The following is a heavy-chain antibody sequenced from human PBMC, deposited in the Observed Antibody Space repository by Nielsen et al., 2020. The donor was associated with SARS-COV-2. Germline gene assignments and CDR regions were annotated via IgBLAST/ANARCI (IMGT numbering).Heavy chain of an antibody. V-gene: IGHV3-33*01. CDR1: GFTFSSYG. CDR2: IWYDGSNK. D-gene: IGHD4-17*01. CDR3: ARDYGEYYFDY. J-gene: IGHJ4*02. Sequence: GESLKISCAASGFTFSSYGMHWVRQAPGKGLEWVAVIWYDGSNKYYADSVKGRFTISRDNSKNTLYLQMNSLRAEDTAVYYCARDYGEYYFDYWGQGTLVTVSS.